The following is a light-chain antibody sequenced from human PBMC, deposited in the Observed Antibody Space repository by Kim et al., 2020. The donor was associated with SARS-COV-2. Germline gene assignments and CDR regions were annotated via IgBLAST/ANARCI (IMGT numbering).Light chain of an antibody. CDR3: LQQMTYPRT. Sequence: DIQMTQSPSSLSASVGDRVTITCRASQAISTYLAWYQQKPGTAPKRLIYAASSSQSGVPSRFSGSGSGTEFTLTISSLQSEDFATYYCLQQMTYPRTFGQGTKVDIK. V-gene: IGKV1-17*01. CDR2: AAS. CDR1: QAISTY. J-gene: IGKJ1*01.